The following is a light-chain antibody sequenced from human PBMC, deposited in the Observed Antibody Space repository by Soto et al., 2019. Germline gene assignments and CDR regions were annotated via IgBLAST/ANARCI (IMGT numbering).Light chain of an antibody. Sequence: QSALTQPASVSGSPGQSITISCTGSSGDVGGYNYVSWYQQHPGKAPKLMIYEVSNRPSGVSNRFSGSKSGNAASLTISGLQAEYEADYYFSSFTSSSTFVFVTGTKLTLL. V-gene: IGLV2-14*01. CDR2: EVS. CDR1: SGDVGGYNY. CDR3: SSFTSSSTFV. J-gene: IGLJ1*01.